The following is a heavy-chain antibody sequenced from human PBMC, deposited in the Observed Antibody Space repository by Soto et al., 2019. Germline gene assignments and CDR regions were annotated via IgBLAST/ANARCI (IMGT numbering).Heavy chain of an antibody. Sequence: PGGSLRLSCAGSGFTFSSYGMHWVRQAPGKGLKWVAIISYDGRTKYYADSVKGRFTISRDNSKNTVYLQMKNLRPEDTAVYYCAKDTASGGSPLDYWGQGTLVTVSS. D-gene: IGHD2-15*01. J-gene: IGHJ4*02. V-gene: IGHV3-30*18. CDR1: GFTFSSYG. CDR2: ISYDGRTK. CDR3: AKDTASGGSPLDY.